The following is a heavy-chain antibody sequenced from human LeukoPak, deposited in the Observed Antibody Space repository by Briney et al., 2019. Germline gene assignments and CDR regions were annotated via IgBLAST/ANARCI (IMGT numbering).Heavy chain of an antibody. Sequence: SQTLSLTCTVSGGSISSGSYYWSWIRQPAGKGLEWIGRIYTSGSTNYNPSLKSRVTISVDTSKNQFSLKLSSVTAADTAVYYCARVIRYSYGYWYFDLWGRGTLVTVSS. V-gene: IGHV4-61*02. CDR2: IYTSGST. CDR1: GGSISSGSYY. CDR3: ARVIRYSYGYWYFDL. D-gene: IGHD5-18*01. J-gene: IGHJ2*01.